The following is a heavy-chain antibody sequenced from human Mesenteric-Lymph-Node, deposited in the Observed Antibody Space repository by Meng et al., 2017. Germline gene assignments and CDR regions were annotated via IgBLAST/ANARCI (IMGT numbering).Heavy chain of an antibody. V-gene: IGHV3-21*01. CDR2: ISTGNNYI. CDR1: GFTFSNAW. J-gene: IGHJ4*02. Sequence: GESLKISCAASGFTFSNAWMSWVRQAPGKGLEWVSSISTGNNYIYYAESVKGRFTISRYNAKKSLYLQMSSLRAEDTAVYYCARELQLVYWGQGTLVTVSS. D-gene: IGHD5-24*01. CDR3: ARELQLVY.